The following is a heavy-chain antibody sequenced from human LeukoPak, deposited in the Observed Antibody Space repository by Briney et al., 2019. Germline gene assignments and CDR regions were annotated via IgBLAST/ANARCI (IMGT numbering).Heavy chain of an antibody. CDR3: ARGPVIYDYYYGMDA. CDR2: ISYDGSNK. D-gene: IGHD3-16*02. CDR1: GFTFSSYG. V-gene: IGHV3-30*03. Sequence: GGSLRLSCAASGFTFSSYGMHWVRQAPGKGLEWVAVISYDGSNKYYADSVKGRFTISRDNSKNTLYLQMNSLRAEDTAVYYCARGPVIYDYYYGMDAWGQGTTVTVSS. J-gene: IGHJ6*02.